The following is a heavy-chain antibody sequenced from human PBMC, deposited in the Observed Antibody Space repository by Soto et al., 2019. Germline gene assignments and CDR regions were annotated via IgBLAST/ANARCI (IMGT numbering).Heavy chain of an antibody. Sequence: SETLSLTCTVSGGSISSSTHYWGWIRPPPGKGLEWIGTVFYTGSTFYNPSFKSRVSISVDTSKNQFSLTLSSVTAADTAVYYCARRGYNWNLNWFDPWGQGTMVTVSS. D-gene: IGHD1-7*01. CDR1: GGSISSSTHY. J-gene: IGHJ5*02. CDR2: VFYTGST. V-gene: IGHV4-39*01. CDR3: ARRGYNWNLNWFDP.